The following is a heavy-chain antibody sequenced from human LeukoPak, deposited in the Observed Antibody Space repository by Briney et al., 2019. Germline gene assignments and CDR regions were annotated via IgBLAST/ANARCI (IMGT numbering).Heavy chain of an antibody. CDR3: ARAMVTTVRFYYYYYMDV. D-gene: IGHD4-17*01. CDR2: IKQDGSVK. Sequence: GGSLRLSCAASGFTFSSYWMTWVRQAPGKGLEWVANIKQDGSVKYYVDSVKGRFTISRDSAKNPLYPQMNSLSVEDTAVYYCARAMVTTVRFYYYYYMDVWGKGTTVTVSS. V-gene: IGHV3-7*01. J-gene: IGHJ6*03. CDR1: GFTFSSYW.